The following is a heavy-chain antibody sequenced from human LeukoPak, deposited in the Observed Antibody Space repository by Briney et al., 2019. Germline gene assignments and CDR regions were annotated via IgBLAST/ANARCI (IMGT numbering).Heavy chain of an antibody. CDR2: IYPGDSDT. J-gene: IGHJ6*03. CDR1: GYSFTSYW. CDR3: ARHDYGDYDYYYYMDV. D-gene: IGHD4-17*01. V-gene: IGHV5-51*01. Sequence: GESLQISCKGSGYSFTSYWTGWVRPMPGKGLEWMGIIYPGDSDTRYSPSFQGQVTISADKSISTAYLQWSSLKASDTAMYYCARHDYGDYDYYYYMDVWGKGTTVTVSS.